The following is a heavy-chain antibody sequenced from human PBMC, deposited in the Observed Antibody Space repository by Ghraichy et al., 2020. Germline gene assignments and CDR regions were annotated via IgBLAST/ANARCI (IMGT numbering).Heavy chain of an antibody. CDR3: ARCRRRPFYFDY. CDR2: IKKDGSEQ. Sequence: GGSLRLSCAASGVTISDYWMSWVCQAPGKGLEGVANIKKDGSEQSYVDSVRGRFTISRDNAKNSLYLHMNNLRAEDTAVYYWARCRRRPFYFDYWGQGTLVPVSP. J-gene: IGHJ4*02. D-gene: IGHD6-6*01. V-gene: IGHV3-7*03. CDR1: GVTISDYW.